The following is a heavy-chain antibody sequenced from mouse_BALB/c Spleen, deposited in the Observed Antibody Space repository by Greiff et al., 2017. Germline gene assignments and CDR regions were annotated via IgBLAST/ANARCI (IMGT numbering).Heavy chain of an antibody. CDR3: ARGGALYYFDY. D-gene: IGHD6-1*01. CDR1: GYTFTDYA. Sequence: QVQLQQSGAELVRPGVSVKISCKGSGYTFTDYAMHWVKQSHAKSLEWIGVISTYYGDASYNQKFKGKATMTVDKSSSTAYMELARLTSEDSAIYYCARGGALYYFDYWGQGTTLTVSS. CDR2: ISTYYGDA. V-gene: IGHV1S137*01. J-gene: IGHJ2*01.